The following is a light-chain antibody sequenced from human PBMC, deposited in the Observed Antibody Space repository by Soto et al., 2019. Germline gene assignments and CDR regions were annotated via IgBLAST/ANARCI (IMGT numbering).Light chain of an antibody. V-gene: IGLV2-23*01. Sequence: QSVLTQPASVSGSPGQSITISCTGTSSDVGNYNLVSWYQHLPGKAPKLVIYEGSRRPSGVSNRFSGSRSGNTASLTISGVQAEDEADYYCCSYAGSSTWMFGGGTKLTVL. J-gene: IGLJ3*02. CDR3: CSYAGSSTWM. CDR1: SSDVGNYNL. CDR2: EGS.